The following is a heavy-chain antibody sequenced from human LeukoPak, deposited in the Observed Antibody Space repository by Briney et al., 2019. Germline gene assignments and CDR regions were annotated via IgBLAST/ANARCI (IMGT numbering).Heavy chain of an antibody. CDR1: GYTFTGYY. Sequence: ASVKVSCKASGYTFTGYYMHWVRQAPGQGLEWMGWINPNSGGTNYAQKFQGRVTMTRDTSISTAYMELSRLRSDDTAVYYCARVLGGTTFGADIWGQGTMVTVSS. CDR2: INPNSGGT. J-gene: IGHJ3*02. D-gene: IGHD1-7*01. CDR3: ARVLGGTTFGADI. V-gene: IGHV1-2*02.